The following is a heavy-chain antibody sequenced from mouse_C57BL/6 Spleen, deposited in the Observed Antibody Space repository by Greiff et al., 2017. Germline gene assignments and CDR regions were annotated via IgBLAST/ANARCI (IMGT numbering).Heavy chain of an antibody. D-gene: IGHD2-4*01. CDR2: IYPGDGDT. Sequence: VQLVESGPELVKPGASVKISCKASGYAFSSSWMNWVKQRPGKGLEWIGRIYPGDGDTNYNGKFKGKATLTADKSSSTAYMQLSSLTSEDSAVYFCAREGIYYDYDYWGQGTTLTVSS. J-gene: IGHJ2*01. V-gene: IGHV1-82*01. CDR1: GYAFSSSW. CDR3: AREGIYYDYDY.